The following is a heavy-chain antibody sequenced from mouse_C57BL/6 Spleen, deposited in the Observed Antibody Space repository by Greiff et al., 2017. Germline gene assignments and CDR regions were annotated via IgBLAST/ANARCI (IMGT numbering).Heavy chain of an antibody. V-gene: IGHV1-64*01. Sequence: VQLQQPGAELVKPGASVKLSCKASGYTFTSYWMHWVKQRPGQGLEWIGMIHPNSGSTNYNEKFKSKATLTVDKSSSTAYMQLISLTSEDSAVYYCASQSGKPYYFDYWGQGTTLTVSS. CDR1: GYTFTSYW. CDR3: ASQSGKPYYFDY. CDR2: IHPNSGST. J-gene: IGHJ2*01.